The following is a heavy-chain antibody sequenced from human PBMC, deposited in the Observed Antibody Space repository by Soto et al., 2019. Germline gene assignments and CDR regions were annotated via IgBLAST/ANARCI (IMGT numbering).Heavy chain of an antibody. J-gene: IGHJ4*02. Sequence: EVQLLESGGGLVQPGGSLRLSCAASGFSFSSYAMSWVRQAPGKGLEWVSSISGSGANTYYVDSVKGRFTVSRDNSKITLYLQMSSLRGEDTAVYKCAKAAAYHGSASYFPFDDWGLGTRVTVSS. D-gene: IGHD3-10*01. CDR2: ISGSGANT. V-gene: IGHV3-23*01. CDR1: GFSFSSYA. CDR3: AKAAAYHGSASYFPFDD.